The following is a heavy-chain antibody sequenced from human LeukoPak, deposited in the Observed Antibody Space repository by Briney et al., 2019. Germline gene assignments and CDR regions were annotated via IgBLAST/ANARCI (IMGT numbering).Heavy chain of an antibody. Sequence: SETLSLTCAVYGGSFSGYYWSWIRQPPGKGLEWIGEINHSGSTNYNPSLKSRVTIPVDTSKNQFSLKLSSVTAADTAVYYCARVPYSGYDSYYYYMDVWGKGTTVTVSS. CDR3: ARVPYSGYDSYYYYMDV. CDR1: GGSFSGYY. J-gene: IGHJ6*03. D-gene: IGHD5-12*01. V-gene: IGHV4-34*01. CDR2: INHSGST.